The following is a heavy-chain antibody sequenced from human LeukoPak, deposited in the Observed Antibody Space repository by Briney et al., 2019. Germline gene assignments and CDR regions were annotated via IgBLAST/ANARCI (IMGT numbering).Heavy chain of an antibody. J-gene: IGHJ6*02. CDR3: ARDRPHTNYYYYGMDV. Sequence: SQTLSLTCTVSGGSISSGGYYWSWIRQHPGKGLEWIGYIYYSGSTYYNPSLKSRVTISVDTSKNQFSLKLSSVTAADTAVYYCARDRPHTNYYYYGMDVWGQGTTVIVSS. D-gene: IGHD3-3*01. V-gene: IGHV4-31*03. CDR1: GGSISSGGYY. CDR2: IYYSGST.